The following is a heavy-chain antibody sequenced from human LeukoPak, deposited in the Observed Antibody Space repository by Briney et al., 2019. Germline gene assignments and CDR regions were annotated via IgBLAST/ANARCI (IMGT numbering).Heavy chain of an antibody. Sequence: SVKVSCKASGGTFSSYAMIWVRQAPGQGLEWMGRIIPIFGTANYAQKFQGRVTITTDESTSTAYMELSSLRSEDTAVYYCARSGGLTGSYYFDYWGQGTLVTVSS. CDR2: IIPIFGTA. V-gene: IGHV1-69*05. J-gene: IGHJ4*02. CDR1: GGTFSSYA. CDR3: ARSGGLTGSYYFDY. D-gene: IGHD3-9*01.